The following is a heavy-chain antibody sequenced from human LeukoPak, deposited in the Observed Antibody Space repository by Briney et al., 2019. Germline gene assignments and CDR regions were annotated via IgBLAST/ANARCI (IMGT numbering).Heavy chain of an antibody. CDR1: GYTFTSYG. V-gene: IGHV1-18*01. Sequence: GASVKVSCKASGYTFTSYGISWVRQAPGQGLEWMGWISAYNGNTNYAQKFQGRVTLTADSSTSTAYMELSSLTSDDTAVYYCARDIAVAGSLFPWGQGTLVTVSS. CDR3: ARDIAVAGSLFP. J-gene: IGHJ5*02. CDR2: ISAYNGNT. D-gene: IGHD6-19*01.